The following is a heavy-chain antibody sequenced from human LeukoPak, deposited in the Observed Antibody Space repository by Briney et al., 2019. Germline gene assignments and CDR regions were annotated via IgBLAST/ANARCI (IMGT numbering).Heavy chain of an antibody. CDR1: GGSISSYY. D-gene: IGHD6-13*01. Sequence: SETLSPTCTVSGGSISSYYWSWIRQPAGKGLEWIGRIYTSGSTNYNPSLKSRVTMSVDTSKNQFSLKLSSVTAADTAVYYCAREAAAGDYYYYYMDVWGKGTTVTVSS. CDR3: AREAAAGDYYYYYMDV. J-gene: IGHJ6*03. V-gene: IGHV4-4*07. CDR2: IYTSGST.